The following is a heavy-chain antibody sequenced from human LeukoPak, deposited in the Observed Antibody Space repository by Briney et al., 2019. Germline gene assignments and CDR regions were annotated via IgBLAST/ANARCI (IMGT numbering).Heavy chain of an antibody. CDR1: GFTFSSYA. D-gene: IGHD2-15*01. V-gene: IGHV3-23*01. CDR2: IIGSGDNT. CDR3: AKATVGPHGSVEYYYGMDV. J-gene: IGHJ6*02. Sequence: GGSLRLSCAASGFTFSSYAMSWVRQAPGKGLGWVSSIIGSGDNTYYADSVKGRFTISRDNSKNTLYLQMNSLRAEDTAIYFCAKATVGPHGSVEYYYGMDVWGQGTTVTVSS.